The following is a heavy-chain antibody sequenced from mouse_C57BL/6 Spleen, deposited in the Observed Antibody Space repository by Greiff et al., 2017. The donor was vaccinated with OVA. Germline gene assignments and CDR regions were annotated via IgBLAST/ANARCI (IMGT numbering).Heavy chain of an antibody. J-gene: IGHJ4*01. V-gene: IGHV5-17*01. CDR2: ISSGSSTI. Sequence: EVQRVESGGGLVKPGGSLKLSCAASGFTFSDYGMHWVRQAPEKGLEWVAYISSGSSTIYYADTVKGRFTISRDNAKNTLFLQMTSLRSEDTAMYYCASKGGSSAMDYWGQVTSVTVSS. CDR3: ASKGGSSAMDY. D-gene: IGHD1-1*02. CDR1: GFTFSDYG.